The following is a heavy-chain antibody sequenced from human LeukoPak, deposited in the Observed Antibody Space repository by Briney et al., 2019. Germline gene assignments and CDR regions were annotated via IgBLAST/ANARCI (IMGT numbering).Heavy chain of an antibody. Sequence: GGSLRLSCAASGFTVRSNYMSWVRQAPGKGLEWVSVIYSGGRTYYADSVKGRFTISRDNSKNTLYLQMNSLRAEDTAVYYCARVTSSGWSGLYFDYWGQGTLVTVSS. CDR3: ARVTSSGWSGLYFDY. CDR2: IYSGGRT. CDR1: GFTVRSNY. V-gene: IGHV3-53*01. D-gene: IGHD6-19*01. J-gene: IGHJ4*02.